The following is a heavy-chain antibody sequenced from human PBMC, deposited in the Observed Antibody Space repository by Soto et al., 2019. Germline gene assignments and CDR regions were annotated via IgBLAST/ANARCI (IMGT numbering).Heavy chain of an antibody. D-gene: IGHD3-22*01. V-gene: IGHV3-15*07. J-gene: IGHJ4*02. CDR2: IKSKADGETA. Sequence: EVQLVESGGGLVKPGGSLRLSCAASGFSFSDAWXNWVRQAPGKGLEWVGRIKSKADGETADYATFVKGRFTISRDDSKNALFLQMNSLKTEDTAVYYCAAERAYFHXSIGYLSIDFWGQGTQVTVSS. CDR1: GFSFSDAW. CDR3: AAERAYFHXSIGYLSIDF.